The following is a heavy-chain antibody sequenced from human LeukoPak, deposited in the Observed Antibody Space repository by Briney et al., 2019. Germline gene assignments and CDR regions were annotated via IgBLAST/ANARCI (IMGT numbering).Heavy chain of an antibody. D-gene: IGHD6-19*01. J-gene: IGHJ4*02. CDR2: ISTYNGYS. CDR1: GYTCTSSG. Sequence: ASVTVACKTSGYTCTSSGITWVRQATGPVLQWMGWISTYNGYSKYAQNLQGRVTMTADTSTSTAYMELSSLRSDDTAVYYCAKNSSGGYSDYWGQGTLVTVSS. CDR3: AKNSSGGYSDY. V-gene: IGHV1-18*01.